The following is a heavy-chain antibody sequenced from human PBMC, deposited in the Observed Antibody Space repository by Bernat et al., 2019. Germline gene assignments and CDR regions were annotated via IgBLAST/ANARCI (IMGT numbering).Heavy chain of an antibody. CDR3: APTNRVQLGYCSGGSCDGEVVY. J-gene: IGHJ4*02. CDR1: GFTFSSYA. CDR2: ISGSGCST. V-gene: IGHV3-23*01. D-gene: IGHD2-15*01. Sequence: EVQLLESGGGLVQPGGSLRRSCAASGFTFSSYAMSWVRQAPGKGLEWGSDISGSGCSTYYADTVKGRFTISRDNSKNTLYVQMNSLRAEDTAVYYCAPTNRVQLGYCSGGSCDGEVVYWGQGTLVTVSS.